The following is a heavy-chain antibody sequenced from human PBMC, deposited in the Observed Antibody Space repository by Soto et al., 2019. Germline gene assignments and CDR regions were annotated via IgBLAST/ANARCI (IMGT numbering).Heavy chain of an antibody. D-gene: IGHD6-13*01. J-gene: IGHJ5*02. V-gene: IGHV1-18*01. CDR2: ISAYNGNT. CDR3: AADALYISDWSRANWFDP. Sequence: ASVKVSCKASGYSFTSYGISWVRQAPGQGLEWMGWISAYNGNTNYAQKLQGRVTITRDIFTTTAYMELSSLTSEDTAVYYCAADALYISDWSRANWFDPWGQGTLVTVS. CDR1: GYSFTSYG.